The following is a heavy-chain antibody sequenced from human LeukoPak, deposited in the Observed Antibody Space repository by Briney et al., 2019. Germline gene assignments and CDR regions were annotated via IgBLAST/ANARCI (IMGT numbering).Heavy chain of an antibody. CDR2: INPSGGST. D-gene: IGHD6-19*01. Sequence: ASVKVSCKASGYTFTSYYMHWVRQAPGQGLEWMGIINPSGGSTSYAQKFQGRVTMTRDMSTSTVYMELSGLRSEDTAVYYCARVRSYSSGWDAFDIWGQGTMVTVSS. J-gene: IGHJ3*02. CDR3: ARVRSYSSGWDAFDI. V-gene: IGHV1-46*01. CDR1: GYTFTSYY.